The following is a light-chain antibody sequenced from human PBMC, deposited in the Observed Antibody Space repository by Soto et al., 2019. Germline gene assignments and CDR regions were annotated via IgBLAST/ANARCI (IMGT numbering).Light chain of an antibody. Sequence: EIVLTQSPATLSLSPGERATLSCRASQSVTSYLAWYQQKPGQAPRLLIYDASNRATGIPVRFSGSGSGTDFPLTISSLEPEDFAVYYCQQRSNWLYTFGQGTKLEIK. J-gene: IGKJ2*01. CDR1: QSVTSY. CDR2: DAS. V-gene: IGKV3-11*01. CDR3: QQRSNWLYT.